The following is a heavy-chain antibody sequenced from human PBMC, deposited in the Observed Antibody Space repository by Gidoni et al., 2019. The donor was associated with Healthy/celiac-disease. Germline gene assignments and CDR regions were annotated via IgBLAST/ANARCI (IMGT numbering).Heavy chain of an antibody. V-gene: IGHV3-33*01. CDR1: GFTFSSYG. CDR3: ARDRHPDYGMDV. J-gene: IGHJ6*02. Sequence: QVQLVESGGGVVQPGRSLRLSCAASGFTFSSYGKHWVRQAPGKGLEWVAVIWYDGSNKYYADSVKGRFTISRDNSKNTLYLQMNSLRAEDTAVYYCARDRHPDYGMDVWGQGTTVTVSS. CDR2: IWYDGSNK.